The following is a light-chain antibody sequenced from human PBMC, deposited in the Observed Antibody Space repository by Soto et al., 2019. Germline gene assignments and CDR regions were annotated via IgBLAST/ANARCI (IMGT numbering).Light chain of an antibody. CDR3: CSYAGSYTYV. CDR1: SSDIGGYKY. CDR2: EVS. Sequence: QSVLTQPASVSGSLGQSITISCTGTSSDIGGYKYVSWYQQHPGKAPKLIIFEVSNRPSGVSDRFSGSNSGNTASLTISGLQAEDEADYYCCSYAGSYTYVFGPATNVTAL. V-gene: IGLV2-14*01. J-gene: IGLJ1*01.